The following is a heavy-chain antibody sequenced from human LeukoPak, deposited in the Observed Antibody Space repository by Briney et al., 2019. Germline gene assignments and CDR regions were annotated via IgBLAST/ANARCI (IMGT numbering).Heavy chain of an antibody. CDR2: IYHSGST. CDR1: GYSISSGYY. V-gene: IGHV4-38-2*02. J-gene: IGHJ5*02. Sequence: PSETLSLTCTVSGYSISSGYYWGWIRPPPGKGLEWIGSIYHSGSTYYNPSLKSRVTISVDTSKNQFSLKLSSVTAADTAVYYCARYYLQWLARSTNWFDPWGQGTLVTVSS. CDR3: ARYYLQWLARSTNWFDP. D-gene: IGHD6-19*01.